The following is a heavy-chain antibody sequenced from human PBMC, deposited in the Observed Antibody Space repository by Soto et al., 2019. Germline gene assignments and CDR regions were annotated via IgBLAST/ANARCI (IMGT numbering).Heavy chain of an antibody. J-gene: IGHJ4*02. V-gene: IGHV1-69*13. D-gene: IGHD5-18*01. CDR2: IIPIFGTA. CDR3: ARSTVDTAMVSDLRY. Sequence: SVKVSCKASGGTFSSYAISWVRQAPGQGLEWMGGIIPIFGTANYAQKFQGRVTITADESTSTAYMELSSLRSEDTAVYYCARSTVDTAMVSDLRYWGQGTLVNVSS. CDR1: GGTFSSYA.